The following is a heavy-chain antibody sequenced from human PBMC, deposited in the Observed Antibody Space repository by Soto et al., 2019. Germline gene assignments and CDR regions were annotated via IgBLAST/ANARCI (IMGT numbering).Heavy chain of an antibody. J-gene: IGHJ3*02. CDR3: ARPNDIVATRTDAFDI. Sequence: QVQLVESGGGVVQPGRSLRLSCAASGFTFRSYAMHWVRQAPGKGLEWVAVISYDGSNKYYADSVKGRFTISRDNSKNTLYLQMNSLRAEDTAVYYCARPNDIVATRTDAFDIWGQGTMVTVSS. V-gene: IGHV3-30-3*01. D-gene: IGHD5-12*01. CDR1: GFTFRSYA. CDR2: ISYDGSNK.